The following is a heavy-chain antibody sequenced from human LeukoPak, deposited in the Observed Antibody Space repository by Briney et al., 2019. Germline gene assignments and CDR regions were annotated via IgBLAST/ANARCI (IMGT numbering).Heavy chain of an antibody. J-gene: IGHJ6*03. V-gene: IGHV4-4*07. CDR3: ARNYYFYNYMDV. CDR2: VYPTGTT. Sequence: SETLSLTCTVTGASITSYYWTWIRQPAGKRLEWIGRVYPTGTTDYNPSLKSRVTMSVDTSKNQFSLKLSSVTVADTAVYYCARNYYFYNYMDVWGKGTTVTVSS. CDR1: GASITSYY.